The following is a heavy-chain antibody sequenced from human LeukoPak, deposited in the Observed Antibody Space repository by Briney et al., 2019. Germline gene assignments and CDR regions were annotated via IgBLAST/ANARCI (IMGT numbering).Heavy chain of an antibody. J-gene: IGHJ6*03. CDR3: ASGDIVVVPAAPRYYYYYMDV. D-gene: IGHD2-2*01. CDR2: IHPNSGGT. CDR1: GYTFTGYY. V-gene: IGHV1-2*02. Sequence: ASVKVSCKASGYTFTGYYMHWVRQAPGQGLEWMGWIHPNSGGTNYAQKFQGRVTMTRDTSISTAYMELSRLRSDDTAVYYCASGDIVVVPAAPRYYYYYMDVWGKGTTVTVSS.